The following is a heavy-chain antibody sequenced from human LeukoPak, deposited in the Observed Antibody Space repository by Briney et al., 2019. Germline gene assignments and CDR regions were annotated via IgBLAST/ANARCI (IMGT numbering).Heavy chain of an antibody. Sequence: PGGSLRLSCAASGFTFSSYAMSWVRQAPGKGLEWVSAISGSGGSTYYADSVKGRFTISRDNSKNTLYLQMNSLRAEDTAVYYCAKVHMGSSWYTPGVYYFDYWGQGTLVTVSS. CDR3: AKVHMGSSWYTPGVYYFDY. J-gene: IGHJ4*02. CDR1: GFTFSSYA. D-gene: IGHD6-13*01. CDR2: ISGSGGST. V-gene: IGHV3-23*01.